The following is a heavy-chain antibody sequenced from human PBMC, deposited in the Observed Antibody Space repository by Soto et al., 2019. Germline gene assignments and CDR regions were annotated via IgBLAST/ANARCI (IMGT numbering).Heavy chain of an antibody. CDR2: IRSKANSYAT. Sequence: PGGSLRLSCAASGFTFSGSAMHWVRQASGKGLEWVGRIRSKANSYATAYAASVKGRFTISRDDSKNTAYLQMNSLKTEDTAVYYCTSALLVWLGEMDVFDIWGQGTMVT. D-gene: IGHD3-10*01. CDR1: GFTFSGSA. CDR3: TSALLVWLGEMDVFDI. J-gene: IGHJ3*02. V-gene: IGHV3-73*01.